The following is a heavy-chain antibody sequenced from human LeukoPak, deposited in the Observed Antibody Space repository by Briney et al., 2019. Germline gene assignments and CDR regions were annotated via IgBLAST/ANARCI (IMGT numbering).Heavy chain of an antibody. V-gene: IGHV3-7*01. CDR2: IKQDGSEK. Sequence: GGSLRLSCAASGFTFSSYWMSRVRQAPGKGLEWVANIKQDGSEKYYVDSVKGRFTISRDNAKNSLYLQMNSLRAEDTAVYYCASDGGDTYYDILTGYWGGYYYYYYGMDVWGKGTTVTVSS. D-gene: IGHD3-9*01. CDR3: ASDGGDTYYDILTGYWGGYYYYYYGMDV. J-gene: IGHJ6*04. CDR1: GFTFSSYW.